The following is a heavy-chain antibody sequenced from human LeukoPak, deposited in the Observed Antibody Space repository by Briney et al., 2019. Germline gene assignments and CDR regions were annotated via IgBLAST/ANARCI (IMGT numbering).Heavy chain of an antibody. CDR2: ISGSGGST. V-gene: IGHV3-23*01. D-gene: IGHD1-26*01. CDR3: AKDSGYGGSPPPYNWFDP. J-gene: IGHJ5*02. Sequence: GGSLRLSCAASGFTFSSYAMSWVRQAPGKGLEWVSAISGSGGSTYYADSVKGRFTISRDNSKNTLYLQMNSLRAEDTAVYYCAKDSGYGGSPPPYNWFDPWGQGTLVTVSS. CDR1: GFTFSSYA.